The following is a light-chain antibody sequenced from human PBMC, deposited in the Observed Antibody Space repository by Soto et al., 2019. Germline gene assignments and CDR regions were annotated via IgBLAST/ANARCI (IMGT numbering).Light chain of an antibody. CDR3: MQALQTPRT. J-gene: IGKJ2*01. V-gene: IGKV2-28*01. CDR1: QSLLHIKGFNY. Sequence: EIVMTQSPLSLPVTPGEPASISCRSSQSLLHIKGFNYLDWYLQKPGQSPQLLIYLGSNRSSGVPVRFSGSGSGTDFTLKISRVEAEDVGVYYCMQALQTPRTFGQGTKLEIK. CDR2: LGS.